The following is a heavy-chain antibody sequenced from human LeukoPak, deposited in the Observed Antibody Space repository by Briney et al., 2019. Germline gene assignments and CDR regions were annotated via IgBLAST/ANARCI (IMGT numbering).Heavy chain of an antibody. V-gene: IGHV1-69*05. CDR3: AREESSGGHYAFDI. CDR1: GGTFSSYA. CDR2: IIPIFGTA. D-gene: IGHD2-15*01. J-gene: IGHJ3*02. Sequence: GASVKVSCKASGGTFSSYAISWVRQAPGQGLEWMGGIIPIFGTANYAQKFQGRVTITTDESTSTAYMELSSLRSEDTAVYYCAREESSGGHYAFDIWGQGTMVSVSS.